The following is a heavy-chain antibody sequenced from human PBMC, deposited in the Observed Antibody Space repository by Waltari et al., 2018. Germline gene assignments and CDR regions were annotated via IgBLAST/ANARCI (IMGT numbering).Heavy chain of an antibody. V-gene: IGHV3-43*01. Sequence: EVQLVESGGVVVQPGGSLRLSCAASGFNFDAFSMHWVRQVPGKGLEWVSLINKRGDKTFYADSVKGRFTVSRDNSDESLFLHMYSLTTDDSALYFCAKERFGTKWISFDYWGQGALVTVSS. J-gene: IGHJ4*02. D-gene: IGHD1-1*01. CDR1: GFNFDAFS. CDR2: INKRGDKT. CDR3: AKERFGTKWISFDY.